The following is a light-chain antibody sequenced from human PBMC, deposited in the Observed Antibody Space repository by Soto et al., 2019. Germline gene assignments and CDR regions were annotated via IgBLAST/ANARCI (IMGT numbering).Light chain of an antibody. V-gene: IGKV1-5*03. CDR2: QAS. Sequence: DIQMTQSTPTLSASVGDRVTITCRASQSISGWLAWYQQKPGKAPNLLIYQASTLESGVPSRFSGSGSWTEFTLTISSLQPDDFATYHCQQHNTYSRTFGQGTKVEIK. J-gene: IGKJ1*01. CDR3: QQHNTYSRT. CDR1: QSISGW.